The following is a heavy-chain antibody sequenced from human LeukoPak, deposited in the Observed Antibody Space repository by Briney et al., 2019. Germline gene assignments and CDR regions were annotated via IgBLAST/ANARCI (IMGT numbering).Heavy chain of an antibody. CDR1: GFTFSTYS. Sequence: PGGSLRLSCAASGFTFSTYSFNWVRQAPGKGLEWVSSINTGGSYIQYADSVKGRFTFSRDNAKNSLYLQMDSLRGEDTAVYYCARVIQDNSYGPGYFDYWGQGTLVTVSS. CDR3: ARVIQDNSYGPGYFDY. CDR2: INTGGSYI. V-gene: IGHV3-21*01. J-gene: IGHJ4*02. D-gene: IGHD5-18*01.